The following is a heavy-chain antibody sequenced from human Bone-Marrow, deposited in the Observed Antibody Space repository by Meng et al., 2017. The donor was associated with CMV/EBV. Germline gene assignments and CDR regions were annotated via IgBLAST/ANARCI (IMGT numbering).Heavy chain of an antibody. J-gene: IGHJ4*02. CDR1: NGSFSNYY. CDR2: IHHSGST. CDR3: ARGLVSGAKATFFDY. D-gene: IGHD3-10*01. V-gene: IGHV4-34*01. Sequence: SETLSLTCAVYNGSFSNYYWSWIRQPPGQGLEWIGEIHHSGSTNYNPSLKSRVTISVDTSKNQFSLKLSSVTAADTAVYYCARGLVSGAKATFFDYWGQGTLVTVSS.